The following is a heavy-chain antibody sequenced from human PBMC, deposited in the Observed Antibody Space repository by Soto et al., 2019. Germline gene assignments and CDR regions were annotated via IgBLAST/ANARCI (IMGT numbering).Heavy chain of an antibody. CDR3: AKEGTSGLYYFDF. D-gene: IGHD6-19*01. Sequence: PGGSLRLSCAASGFTFSNYAISWVRQAPGKGLEWVSIISGSGDTPYYADSVKGRFTISRDNSRNTLYLQMNSLRAGDSANYYCAKEGTSGLYYFDFWGPGTLVTVSS. V-gene: IGHV3-23*01. CDR2: ISGSGDTP. J-gene: IGHJ4*02. CDR1: GFTFSNYA.